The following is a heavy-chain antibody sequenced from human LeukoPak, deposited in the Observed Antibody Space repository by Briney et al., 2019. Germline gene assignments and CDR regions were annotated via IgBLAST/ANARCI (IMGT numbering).Heavy chain of an antibody. Sequence: GGSLRLSCAASGFTFSSYAMNWVRQAPGKGLEWVSYISSSSRIYYADSAKGRFTISRDNAKNSLYLQMNSLRDEDTAVYYCARTHILVPAAIDFWGRGTLVTVSS. V-gene: IGHV3-48*02. CDR1: GFTFSSYA. D-gene: IGHD2-2*01. CDR3: ARTHILVPAAIDF. J-gene: IGHJ4*02. CDR2: ISSSSRI.